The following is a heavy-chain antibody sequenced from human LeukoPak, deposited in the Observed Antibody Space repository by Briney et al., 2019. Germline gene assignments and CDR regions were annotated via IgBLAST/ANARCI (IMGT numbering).Heavy chain of an antibody. CDR1: GFTFDDYA. CDR3: AKAATAMAHYYYYYMDV. CDR2: IIGDGGST. D-gene: IGHD5-18*01. J-gene: IGHJ6*03. Sequence: GGSLRLSCAASGFTFDDYAMHWSLKPPGRGWEGFFLIIGDGGSTYYADSVKGRFTISRDNSKNSLYLQMNSLRTEDTALYYCAKAATAMAHYYYYYMDVWGKGTTVTVSS. V-gene: IGHV3-43*02.